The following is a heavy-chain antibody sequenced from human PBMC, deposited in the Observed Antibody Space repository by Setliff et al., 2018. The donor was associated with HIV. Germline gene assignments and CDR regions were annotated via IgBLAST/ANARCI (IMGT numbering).Heavy chain of an antibody. CDR2: IYSGSSSA. CDR1: GITFINAA. V-gene: IGHV3-23*03. Sequence: PGGSLRLSCVTSGITFINAAMAWVRQAPGKGPEWISFIYSGSSSAVFADSVKGRFTIARDNSKNTLYLQMNGLRVEDTAVYYCAKDGISGGAYPPYYFDYWGHGTLVTVSS. D-gene: IGHD2-15*01. J-gene: IGHJ4*01. CDR3: AKDGISGGAYPPYYFDY.